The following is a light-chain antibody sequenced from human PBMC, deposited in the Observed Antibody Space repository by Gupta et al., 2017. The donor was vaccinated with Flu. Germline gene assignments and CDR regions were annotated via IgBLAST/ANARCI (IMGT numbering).Light chain of an antibody. V-gene: IGLV2-23*02. CDR2: EVA. CDR1: STDIAFYDF. CDR3: SSYSGVSTCL. Sequence: QSALTQPASVSGSPGQSITIPCTGSSTDIAFYDFVSWYQQHPGKAPTLRLYEVARRPSGVSHRFSGAKSGNTASLTISGLQPEDEATDDCSSYSGVSTCLFGGGTTLTV. J-gene: IGLJ3*02.